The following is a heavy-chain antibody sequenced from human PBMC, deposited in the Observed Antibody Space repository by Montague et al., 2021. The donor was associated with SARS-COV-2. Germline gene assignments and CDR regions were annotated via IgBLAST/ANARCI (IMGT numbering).Heavy chain of an antibody. J-gene: IGHJ3*02. CDR1: DGSISSSNYC. Sequence: SETLSLTCTVSDGSISSSNYCWDWIRQPPGKGLEWIGSIYDSGSTYYNPSLKSRVTISVDTSKNHFSLKLSSVTAADTAVYYCARRGRKLLPVATTIGGFDIWGQGTIVTVSS. CDR2: IYDSGST. CDR3: ARRGRKLLPVATTIGGFDI. D-gene: IGHD5-12*01. V-gene: IGHV4-39*02.